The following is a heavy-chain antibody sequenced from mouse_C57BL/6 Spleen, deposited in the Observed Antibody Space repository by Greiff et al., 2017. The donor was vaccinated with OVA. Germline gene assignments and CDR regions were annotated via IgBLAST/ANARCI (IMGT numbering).Heavy chain of an antibody. Sequence: EVQLQQSGPELVKPGASVKISCKASGYTFTDYYMNWVKQSPGKSLEWIGDINPNNGGTSYNQKFKGKATLTVDKSSSTAYMELRSLTSEDSAVYYRARRDYYGLAYWGQGTLVTVSA. V-gene: IGHV1-26*01. CDR2: INPNNGGT. CDR3: ARRDYYGLAY. D-gene: IGHD2-1*01. J-gene: IGHJ3*01. CDR1: GYTFTDYY.